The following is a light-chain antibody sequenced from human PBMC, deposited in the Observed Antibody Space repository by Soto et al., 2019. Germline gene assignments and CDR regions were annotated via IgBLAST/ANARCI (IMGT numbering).Light chain of an antibody. V-gene: IGKV1-5*01. Sequence: DIQMTQSPSTLSASVRDRVTITCRASQSITYWLAWYQQKPGRAPKLLIYDVFNLQSGVPSRFSGSGSGTEFTRTISSLQPDDSATYYCQQYQSFSFTVGRGTK. CDR1: QSITYW. CDR3: QQYQSFSFT. CDR2: DVF. J-gene: IGKJ2*01.